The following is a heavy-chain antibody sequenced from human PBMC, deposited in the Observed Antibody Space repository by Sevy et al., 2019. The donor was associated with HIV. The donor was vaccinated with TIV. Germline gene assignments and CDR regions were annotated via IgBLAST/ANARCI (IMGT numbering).Heavy chain of an antibody. V-gene: IGHV4-31*03. D-gene: IGHD6-13*01. CDR2: IYYSGST. Sequence: SGTLSLTCTVSGGSISSGGYYWSWIRQHPGKGLEWIGYIYYSGSTYYNPSLKSRVTISVDTSKNQFSLKLSSVTAADTAVYYCARGARTDLYSSSWYISSFDYWGQGTLVTVSS. CDR3: ARGARTDLYSSSWYISSFDY. J-gene: IGHJ4*02. CDR1: GGSISSGGYY.